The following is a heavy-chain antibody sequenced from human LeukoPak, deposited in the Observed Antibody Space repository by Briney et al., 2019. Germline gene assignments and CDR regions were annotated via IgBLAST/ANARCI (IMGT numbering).Heavy chain of an antibody. CDR1: GYTFTSYA. V-gene: IGHV1-3*01. CDR3: ARELVRGNWFDP. CDR2: INAGNGNT. Sequence: ASVTVSCKASGYTFTSYAMDWVRQAPGQRLEWMGWINAGNGNTKYSQKFQGRVTITRDTSASTAYMELSSLRSEDTAVYYCARELVRGNWFDPWGQGTLVTVSS. D-gene: IGHD3-10*01. J-gene: IGHJ5*02.